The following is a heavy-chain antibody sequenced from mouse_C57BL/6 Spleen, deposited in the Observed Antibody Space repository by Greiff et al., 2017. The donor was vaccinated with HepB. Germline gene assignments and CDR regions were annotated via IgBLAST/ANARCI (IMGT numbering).Heavy chain of an antibody. J-gene: IGHJ1*03. CDR3: ARDYGSRGYFDV. Sequence: QVQLQQSGAELVKPGASVKISCKASGYAFSSYWMNWVKQRPGKGLEWIGQIYPGDGDTNYNGKFKGKATLTADKSSSTAYMQLSSLTSEDSAVYFCARDYGSRGYFDVWGTGTTVTVSS. CDR1: GYAFSSYW. D-gene: IGHD1-1*01. V-gene: IGHV1-80*01. CDR2: IYPGDGDT.